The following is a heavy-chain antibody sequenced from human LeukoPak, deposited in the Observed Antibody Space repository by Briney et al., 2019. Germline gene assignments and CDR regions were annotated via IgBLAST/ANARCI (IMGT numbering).Heavy chain of an antibody. CDR2: VSSSGSTI. V-gene: IGHV3-11*01. J-gene: IGHJ3*02. D-gene: IGHD3-22*01. CDR1: EFTFSDYY. Sequence: PGGSLRLSCAASEFTFSDYYMSWIRQAPGKGLEWVSYVSSSGSTIYYADSVKGRFTISRDNAKNSLYLQMNSLRAEDTAVYYCARDYDSSGYYYLDPISGGAFDIWGQGTMVTVSS. CDR3: ARDYDSSGYYYLDPISGGAFDI.